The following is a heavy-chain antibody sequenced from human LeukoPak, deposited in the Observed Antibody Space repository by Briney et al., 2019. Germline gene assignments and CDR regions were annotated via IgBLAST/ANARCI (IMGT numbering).Heavy chain of an antibody. CDR3: ARIGVDTAVLSLYYYYMDV. V-gene: IGHV3-48*03. Sequence: PGGSLRLSCAASGFAFSSYEMNWVRQAPGKGLEWFSYISSSGTTIYYADSVKGRFTISRDNAKNSLFLQMNSLRAEDTAIYYCARIGVDTAVLSLYYYYMDVWGKGTTVTISS. CDR2: ISSSGTTI. D-gene: IGHD5-18*01. J-gene: IGHJ6*03. CDR1: GFAFSSYE.